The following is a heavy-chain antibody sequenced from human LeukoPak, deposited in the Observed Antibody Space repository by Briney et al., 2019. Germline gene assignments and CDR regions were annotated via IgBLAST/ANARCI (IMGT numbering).Heavy chain of an antibody. CDR3: ARGISPSFDI. Sequence: SETLSLTCTVSGGCISSYYWSWIRQPPGKGLEWIGYIYYSGSTNYNPSLKSRVTISVDTSKNQFSLKLSSVTAADTAVYYCARGISPSFDIWGQGTMVTVSS. J-gene: IGHJ3*02. D-gene: IGHD3-3*01. CDR1: GGCISSYY. CDR2: IYYSGST. V-gene: IGHV4-59*01.